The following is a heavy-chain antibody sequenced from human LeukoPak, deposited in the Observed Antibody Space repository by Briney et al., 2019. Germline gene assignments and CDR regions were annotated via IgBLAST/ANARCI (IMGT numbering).Heavy chain of an antibody. J-gene: IGHJ4*02. CDR1: GDSISTGGYY. CDR2: IYHSGNT. V-gene: IGHV4-30-2*01. Sequence: SETLSLTCTVSGDSISTGGYYWSWIRQPPGKGLEWIGYIYHSGNTYYNSSLKSRVTISVDRSKNQFSLKLSSVTAADTAVYYCARDAPYYYDSSGSFDYWGQGTLVTVSS. D-gene: IGHD3-22*01. CDR3: ARDAPYYYDSSGSFDY.